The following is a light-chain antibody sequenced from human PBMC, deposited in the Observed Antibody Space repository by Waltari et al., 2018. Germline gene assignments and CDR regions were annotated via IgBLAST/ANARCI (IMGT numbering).Light chain of an antibody. CDR3: AAWDDSLNGFV. J-gene: IGLJ1*01. CDR2: SNN. Sequence: QSVLTQQPSASGTLGQRVIISCSGSSSNIGSKTVNWYQQLPGTAPKVLVYSNNQRPSGVPARFSGSKSATSASLAISGLQSEDEADYYCAAWDDSLNGFVFGTGTRFTVL. V-gene: IGLV1-44*01. CDR1: SSNIGSKT.